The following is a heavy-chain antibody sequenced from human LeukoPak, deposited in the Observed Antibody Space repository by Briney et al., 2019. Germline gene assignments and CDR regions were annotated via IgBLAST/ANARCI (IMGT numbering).Heavy chain of an antibody. D-gene: IGHD3-3*01. CDR3: ASLSFWSGYLDY. Sequence: SETLSLTCTVAGGSISSSSYYWGWIRQPPGKGLEWIGSIYYSGSTYYNPSLKSRVTISVDTSKNQFSLKLSDVTAADTSLYYCASLSFWSGYLDYWGQGTLVTVSS. V-gene: IGHV4-39*01. CDR2: IYYSGST. J-gene: IGHJ4*02. CDR1: GGSISSSSYY.